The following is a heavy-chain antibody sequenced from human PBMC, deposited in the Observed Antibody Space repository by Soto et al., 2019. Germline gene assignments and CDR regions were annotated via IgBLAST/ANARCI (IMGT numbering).Heavy chain of an antibody. D-gene: IGHD3-9*01. Sequence: GGSLRLSCAASGFTFGSYAMSWVRQAPGKGLEWVSAISGSGGSTYYADSVKGRFTISRDNSKNTLYLQMNSLRAEDTAVYYCAKHRLPDVLRYFDWPYWGQGTLVTASS. V-gene: IGHV3-23*01. CDR1: GFTFGSYA. J-gene: IGHJ4*02. CDR2: ISGSGGST. CDR3: AKHRLPDVLRYFDWPY.